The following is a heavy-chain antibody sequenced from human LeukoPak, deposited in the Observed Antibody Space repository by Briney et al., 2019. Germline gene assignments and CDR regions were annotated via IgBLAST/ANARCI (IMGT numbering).Heavy chain of an antibody. J-gene: IGHJ4*02. CDR1: GFTFSNYA. CDR3: ASRQGLGWHYVN. CDR2: ISDTGDST. V-gene: IGHV3-23*01. D-gene: IGHD3-10*02. Sequence: GGSLRLSCVDSGFTFSNYAMSWVRQGPAKGLEGVSGISDTGDSTYYADSVKGRFTISRDNSRNTLYLQMNSLRVEDTAIYYCASRQGLGWHYVNWGQGTLVTVSS.